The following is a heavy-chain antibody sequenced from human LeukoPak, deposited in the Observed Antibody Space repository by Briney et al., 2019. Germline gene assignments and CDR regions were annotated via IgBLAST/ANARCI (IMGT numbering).Heavy chain of an antibody. J-gene: IGHJ4*02. CDR3: ARGGFYCGGDCYVDY. CDR2: INRRGST. CDR1: GGSFSPYY. Sequence: SETLSLTCAVYGGSFSPYYWSWIRQPPGKGLEWIGEINRRGSTNYNPSLKSRVTISVDTSKNQFSLRLSSVTAADTAVYYCARGGFYCGGDCYVDYWGQGTLVTVSS. V-gene: IGHV4-34*01. D-gene: IGHD2-21*02.